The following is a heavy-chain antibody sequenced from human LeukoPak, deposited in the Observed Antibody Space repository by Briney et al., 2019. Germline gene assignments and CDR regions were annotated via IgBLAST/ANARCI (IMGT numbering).Heavy chain of an antibody. J-gene: IGHJ5*02. Sequence: GGSVRVSCTASGYTFTGYYMHWVRQAPGKGLEWVGWINPTSGGTNYAQKFQGRVTMTRATSISTAYMQLSRLRSDDTAVYYCARASYYYDIWWFDPWGQGTLVTVSS. CDR1: GYTFTGYY. CDR3: ARASYYYDIWWFDP. V-gene: IGHV1-2*02. D-gene: IGHD3-22*01. CDR2: INPTSGGT.